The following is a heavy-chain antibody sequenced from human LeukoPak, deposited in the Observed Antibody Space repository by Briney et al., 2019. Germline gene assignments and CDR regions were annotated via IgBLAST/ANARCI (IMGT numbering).Heavy chain of an antibody. D-gene: IGHD3-9*01. CDR1: GGSISSIGYS. CDR3: ARGYTLTGYSSDIYFDY. Sequence: SETLSLTCAVSGGSISSIGYSWSWLRQPPGKGLEWIGYIYHSGNTYYNPSLKSRVTISVDRSKNQFSLKQSSVTAADTAVYYCARGYTLTGYSSDIYFDYWGQGSLVTVSS. J-gene: IGHJ4*02. CDR2: IYHSGNT. V-gene: IGHV4-30-2*01.